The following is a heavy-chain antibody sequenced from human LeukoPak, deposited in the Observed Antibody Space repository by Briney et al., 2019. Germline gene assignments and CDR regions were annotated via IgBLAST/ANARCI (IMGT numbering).Heavy chain of an antibody. D-gene: IGHD3-22*01. CDR3: ARDPHDSTIG. V-gene: IGHV3-30*12. J-gene: IGHJ4*02. CDR2: ISYDGSDA. CDR1: GFTGFTLSSYG. Sequence: PGGSLRLSCAASGFTGFTLSSYGMHWVRQAPGKGLQWVALISYDGSDAYYADSVKGRFTISRDNSKNTLYLQMNSLRAEDTAVYYCARDPHDSTIGWGQGTLVTVSS.